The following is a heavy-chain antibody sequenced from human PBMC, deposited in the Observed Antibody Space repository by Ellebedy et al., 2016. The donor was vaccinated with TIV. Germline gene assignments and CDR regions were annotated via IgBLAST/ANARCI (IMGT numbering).Heavy chain of an antibody. D-gene: IGHD6-19*01. CDR1: GFTFDSYA. Sequence: PGGSLRLSCVASGFTFDSYAMHWVRQAPGKGLEWVAVISHDGSSQYYADSVMGRFTVSRDNSMTTVYLEMNSLRAEDTALYYCARDLDKSSGWYGGAAYWGQGTQVTVSS. J-gene: IGHJ4*02. V-gene: IGHV3-30-3*01. CDR2: ISHDGSSQ. CDR3: ARDLDKSSGWYGGAAY.